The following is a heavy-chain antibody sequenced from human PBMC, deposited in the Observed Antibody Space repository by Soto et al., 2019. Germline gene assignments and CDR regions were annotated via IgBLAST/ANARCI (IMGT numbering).Heavy chain of an antibody. CDR2: ISHKSSAI. CDR3: AWDPYSSTKVTIMDY. V-gene: IGHV3-48*02. J-gene: IGHJ4*02. D-gene: IGHD4-17*01. Sequence: EVQLVESGGGLVQPGGSLRLSCAASGFTFSNYAMNWVRQAPGKGLEWVSYISHKSSAIYHADSVKGRFTISRDNAKNKLYLQMDSLRYEDTAVYYCAWDPYSSTKVTIMDYCGQGILVTVSS. CDR1: GFTFSNYA.